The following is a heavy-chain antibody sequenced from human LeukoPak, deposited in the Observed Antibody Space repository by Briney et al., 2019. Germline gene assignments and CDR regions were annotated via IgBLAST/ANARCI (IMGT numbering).Heavy chain of an antibody. Sequence: QPGGSLRLSCAASGFTFSSYSMNWVRQAPGKGLEWVSYISSSSSTIYYADSVKGRFTISRDNSKNTVYLQMNSLRPEDTAMYYCARPSPPGDGYNPCDYWGPGALVIVSS. CDR2: ISSSSSTI. V-gene: IGHV3-48*01. CDR3: ARPSPPGDGYNPCDY. J-gene: IGHJ4*02. CDR1: GFTFSSYS. D-gene: IGHD5-24*01.